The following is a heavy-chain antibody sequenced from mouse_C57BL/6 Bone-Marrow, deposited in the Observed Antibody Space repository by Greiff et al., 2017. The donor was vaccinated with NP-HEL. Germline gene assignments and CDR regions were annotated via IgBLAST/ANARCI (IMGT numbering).Heavy chain of an antibody. D-gene: IGHD1-1*02. CDR2: IDPETGGT. J-gene: IGHJ2*01. CDR3: PRGGRCGNFDY. V-gene: IGHV1-15*01. Sequence: QVQLQQSGAELVRPGASVTLSCKASGYTFTGYEMHWVKQTPVHGLEWIGAIDPETGGTAYNQKFKGKAILTADKSSSTAYMELSSLTSEDYAGYYCPRGGRCGNFDYWGQGTTLTVSS. CDR1: GYTFTGYE.